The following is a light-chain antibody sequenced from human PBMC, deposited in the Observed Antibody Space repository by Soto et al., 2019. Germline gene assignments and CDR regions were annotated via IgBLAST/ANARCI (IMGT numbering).Light chain of an antibody. Sequence: DIQMTQAPSSLSASVGDRVTITCRASQSIRNDLGWYQQKPGKAPKRLIYAASTLQNGVPSRFGGSGSGTEFTLTISSLQHEDFATYYCQHHNSYLALTFGGGTKVEIK. CDR2: AAS. V-gene: IGKV1-17*01. CDR1: QSIRND. CDR3: QHHNSYLALT. J-gene: IGKJ4*01.